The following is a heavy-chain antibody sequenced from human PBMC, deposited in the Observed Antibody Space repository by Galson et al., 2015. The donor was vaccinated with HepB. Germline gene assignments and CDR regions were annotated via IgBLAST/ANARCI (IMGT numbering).Heavy chain of an antibody. Sequence: SLRLSCAASGFTFSSYGMHWVRQAPGKGLEWVAVIWYDGSNKYYADSVKGRFTISRDNSKNTLYLQMNSLRAEDTAVYYCARDEDPAAGPNFDYWGQGTLVTVSS. J-gene: IGHJ4*02. CDR3: ARDEDPAAGPNFDY. V-gene: IGHV3-33*01. CDR1: GFTFSSYG. D-gene: IGHD6-13*01. CDR2: IWYDGSNK.